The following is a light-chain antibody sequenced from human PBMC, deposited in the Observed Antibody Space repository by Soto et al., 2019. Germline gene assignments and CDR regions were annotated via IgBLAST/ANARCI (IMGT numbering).Light chain of an antibody. CDR3: SSYTTSSIV. V-gene: IGLV2-14*01. CDR1: SSDVGSYNY. Sequence: QSALTQPASVSGSPGQSITISCTGTSSDVGSYNYVSWYQQHPGKAPELMIYEGSNRPSGVSSRFSGSKSGNTASLTISGLQAEDEADYYCSSYTTSSIVFGTGTKVTVL. J-gene: IGLJ1*01. CDR2: EGS.